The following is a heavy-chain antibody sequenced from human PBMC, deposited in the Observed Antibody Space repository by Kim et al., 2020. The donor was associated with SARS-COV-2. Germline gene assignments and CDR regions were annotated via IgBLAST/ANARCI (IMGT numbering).Heavy chain of an antibody. J-gene: IGHJ3*02. CDR2: TYYRSKWYN. CDR1: GDSVSSNSGA. CDR3: ARVGLTGEDAFDI. D-gene: IGHD3-9*01. Sequence: SQTLSLTCAISGDSVSSNSGAWNWIRQSPSRGLEWLGRTYYRSKWYNDYAVSVKSRITINPDTSKNQFSLQLNSVTPEDTAVYYCARVGLTGEDAFDIWGQGTMVTVSS. V-gene: IGHV6-1*01.